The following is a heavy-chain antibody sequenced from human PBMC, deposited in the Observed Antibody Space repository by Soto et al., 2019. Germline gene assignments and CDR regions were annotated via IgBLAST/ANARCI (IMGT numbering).Heavy chain of an antibody. D-gene: IGHD2-8*02. J-gene: IGHJ4*02. V-gene: IGHV4-61*01. Sequence: PSETLSLTCTVSGGSVSSGNYYYSWIRQPPGKGLEWIGYMNNTGSTIYNPSLKSRVTISVDTSKNQFSLKLTSVTAADTAVYYCARDKITGLFDYWGQGTLVTVSS. CDR3: ARDKITGLFDY. CDR2: MNNTGST. CDR1: GGSVSSGNYY.